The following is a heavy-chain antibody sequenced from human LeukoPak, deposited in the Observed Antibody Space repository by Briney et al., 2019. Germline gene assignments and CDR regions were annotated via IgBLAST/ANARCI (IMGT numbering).Heavy chain of an antibody. CDR2: ISWNSGSI. Sequence: GRSLRLSCAASGFTFDDYAVRWVRQAPGKGLEWVSGISWNSGSIGYADSVKGRFTISRDNAKKSLFLQMNSLRAEDTALYYCAKGSTGSFLTDYWGQGTLVTVSS. V-gene: IGHV3-9*01. D-gene: IGHD1-26*01. J-gene: IGHJ4*02. CDR1: GFTFDDYA. CDR3: AKGSTGSFLTDY.